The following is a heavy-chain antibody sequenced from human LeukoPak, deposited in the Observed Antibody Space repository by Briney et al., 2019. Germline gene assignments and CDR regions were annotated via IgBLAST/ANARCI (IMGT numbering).Heavy chain of an antibody. CDR1: GGSISSGGYS. CDR2: IYHSGST. J-gene: IGHJ4*02. D-gene: IGHD1-26*01. CDR3: ARSDGSYYHYFDY. V-gene: IGHV4-30-2*01. Sequence: SETLSHTCAVSGGSISSGGYSWSWIRQPPGKGLEWIGYIYHSGSTYYNPSLKSRVTISVDRSKNQFSLKLSSVTAADTAVYYCARSDGSYYHYFDYWGQGTLVTVSS.